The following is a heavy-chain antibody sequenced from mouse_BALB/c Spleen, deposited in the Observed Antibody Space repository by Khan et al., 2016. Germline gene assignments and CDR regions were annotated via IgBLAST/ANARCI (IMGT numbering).Heavy chain of an antibody. CDR1: GYTFTSYW. Sequence: QVQLQQSGAELAKPGASVKMSCKASGYTFTSYWMHWVKQRPGQGLEWIGYINPSTGYTEYNQKFKDKATLTADKSSSTAYMQLSSLTSEDSSVSYCARSSWDYWGQGATLTVAS. CDR2: INPSTGYT. CDR3: ARSSWDY. J-gene: IGHJ2*01. V-gene: IGHV1-7*01.